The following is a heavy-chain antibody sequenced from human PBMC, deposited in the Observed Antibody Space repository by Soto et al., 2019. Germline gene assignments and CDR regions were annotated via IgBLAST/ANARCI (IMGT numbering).Heavy chain of an antibody. D-gene: IGHD2-15*01. V-gene: IGHV3-30-3*01. CDR3: ARVVAYIVVVVAATLHRWEAFVN. CDR1: GFTFSSYA. Sequence: GGSLRLSCAASGFTFSSYAMHWVRQAPGKGLEWVAVISYDGSNKYYADSVKGRFTISRDNSKNTLYLQMNSLRAEDTAVYYCARVVAYIVVVVAATLHRWEAFVNGCQGTMVTVSS. CDR2: ISYDGSNK. J-gene: IGHJ3*02.